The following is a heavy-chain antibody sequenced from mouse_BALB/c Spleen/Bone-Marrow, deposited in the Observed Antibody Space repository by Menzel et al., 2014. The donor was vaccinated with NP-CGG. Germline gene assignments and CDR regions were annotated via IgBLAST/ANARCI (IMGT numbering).Heavy chain of an antibody. V-gene: IGHV5-6-3*01. Sequence: EVKLMESGGGLVQPGGSLKLSCAASGFTFSNYGMSWVRQTPDKRLEFVATINTNGGDTYYPDSVKGRFTISRDNAKKTLYLQMSSVKSEDTALYYGARGVDYVSWFAYWGQGTLVAVSA. CDR3: ARGVDYVSWFAY. CDR1: GFTFSNYG. D-gene: IGHD2-4*01. CDR2: INTNGGDT. J-gene: IGHJ3*01.